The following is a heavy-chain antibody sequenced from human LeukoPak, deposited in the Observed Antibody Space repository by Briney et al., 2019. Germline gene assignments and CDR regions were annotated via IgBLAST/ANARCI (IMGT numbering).Heavy chain of an antibody. Sequence: GGSLRLSCAASGFTFSSYGMHWVRQAPGKGLEWVAVISYDGSNKYYADSVKGQFTISRDNSKNTLYLQMNSLRAEDTAVYYCAKPDSYGYYFDYWGQGTLVTVSS. CDR2: ISYDGSNK. CDR3: AKPDSYGYYFDY. J-gene: IGHJ4*02. D-gene: IGHD5-18*01. CDR1: GFTFSSYG. V-gene: IGHV3-30*18.